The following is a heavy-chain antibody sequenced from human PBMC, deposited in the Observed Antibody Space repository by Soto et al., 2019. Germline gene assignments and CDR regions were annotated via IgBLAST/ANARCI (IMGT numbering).Heavy chain of an antibody. V-gene: IGHV1-69*06. D-gene: IGHD1-26*01. Sequence: QVQLVQSGAEVTKPGSSVKVSCKASGGTFSSYAISWVRQAPGQGLEWMGGIIPIFGTANYAQLFQGRVRITADKSRSTAYMAVSSLRSEDRAVYYCAGGWWELGKAGFFDYWGQGALVTVSS. J-gene: IGHJ4*02. CDR3: AGGWWELGKAGFFDY. CDR2: IIPIFGTA. CDR1: GGTFSSYA.